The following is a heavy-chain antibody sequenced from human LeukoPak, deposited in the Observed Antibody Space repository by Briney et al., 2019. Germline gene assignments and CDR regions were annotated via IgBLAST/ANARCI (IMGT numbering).Heavy chain of an antibody. CDR1: GYTFTGYY. CDR3: ASYCGGDCYSEDGMDV. V-gene: IGHV1-2*02. J-gene: IGHJ6*02. CDR2: INPNSGGA. Sequence: ASVKVSCKASGYTFTGYYMHWVRQAPGQGPEWMGWINPNSGGANYAQKFQGRVTMTRDTSISTAYMELSRLRSDDTAVYYCASYCGGDCYSEDGMDVWGQGTTVTVSS. D-gene: IGHD2-21*02.